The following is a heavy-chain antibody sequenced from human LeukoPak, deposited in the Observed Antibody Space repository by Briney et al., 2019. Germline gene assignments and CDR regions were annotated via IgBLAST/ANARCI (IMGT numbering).Heavy chain of an antibody. V-gene: IGHV3-15*01. CDR1: GFTFTNAW. J-gene: IGHJ4*02. CDR2: ITSKTDGGTI. Sequence: GGSLRLSCAASGFTFTNAWMSWVRQAPGKGLEWVGRITSKTDGGTIAYAAPVKGRFTISRDDSKNTLFLKMNSLNTEDTAVYYCTSSPQGESSAKIDCWGKGTLVTVSP. CDR3: TSSPQGESSAKIDC. D-gene: IGHD1-26*01.